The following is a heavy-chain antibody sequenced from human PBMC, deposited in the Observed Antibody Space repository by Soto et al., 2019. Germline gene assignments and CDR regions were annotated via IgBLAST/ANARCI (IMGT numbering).Heavy chain of an antibody. J-gene: IGHJ4*02. CDR2: TNIENTTA. D-gene: IGHD1-26*01. CDR3: AGGRSYFVPFQVDS. CDR1: QQSLTKFG. V-gene: IGHV1-18*04. Sequence: QIQLVQSGPEVKQPGASVRVTCKASQQSLTKFGFSWVRQAPGQGLDWMGWTNIENTTAIYAQTFQDRIIMTSDTATNTASTELRSLTSDDTVIYCCAGGRSYFVPFQVDSWGQGTLVTVSS.